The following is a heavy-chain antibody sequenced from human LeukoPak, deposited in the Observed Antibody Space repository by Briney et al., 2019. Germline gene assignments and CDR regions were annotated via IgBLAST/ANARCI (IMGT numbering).Heavy chain of an antibody. CDR2: IYYSGST. D-gene: IGHD3-3*01. Sequence: SETLSLTCTVSGGSISSYYWSWIRQPPGKGLEWIGYIYYSGSTNYNPSLKSRVTISVDTSKNRFSLKLSSVTAADTAVYYCARPFFSGGWVIYDYFDYWGQGTLVTVFS. J-gene: IGHJ4*02. V-gene: IGHV4-59*08. CDR1: GGSISSYY. CDR3: ARPFFSGGWVIYDYFDY.